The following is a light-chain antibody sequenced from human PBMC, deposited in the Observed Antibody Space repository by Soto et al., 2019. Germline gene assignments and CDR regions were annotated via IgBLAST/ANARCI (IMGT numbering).Light chain of an antibody. CDR2: DAS. J-gene: IGKJ4*01. CDR3: QQRSNWPQIT. CDR1: QGVSKY. V-gene: IGKV3-11*01. Sequence: EIVLTQSPATLSLSPGERATLSCRASQGVSKYLAWYQQKPGQAPRLLLHDASNRATGIPARFSGSGSGTDFTLTISSLEPEDFGVYYCQQRSNWPQITFGGGTKVEIK.